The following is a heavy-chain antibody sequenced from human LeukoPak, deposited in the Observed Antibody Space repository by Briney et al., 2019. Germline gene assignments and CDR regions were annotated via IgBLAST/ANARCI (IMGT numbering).Heavy chain of an antibody. D-gene: IGHD5-18*01. CDR2: ISWNSGSI. J-gene: IGHJ4*02. CDR3: AKVGSGYSYQYFDY. CDR1: GFTFDDYA. Sequence: PGRSLRLSCAASGFTFDDYAMHWVRQAPGKGLEWVSGISWNSGSIGYADSVKGQFTISRDNAKNSLYLQMNSLRAEDTALYYCAKVGSGYSYQYFDYWGQGTLVTVSS. V-gene: IGHV3-9*01.